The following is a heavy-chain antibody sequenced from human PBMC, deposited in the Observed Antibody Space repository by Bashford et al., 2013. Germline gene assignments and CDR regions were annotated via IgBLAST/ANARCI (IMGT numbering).Heavy chain of an antibody. CDR1: VTPLPTTV. CDR3: ARDFRPSEVDY. Sequence: SGSVKVSSQRLLVTPLPTTVSAGATGPSDKGLSGWAGSALTIGDTHIAQSLQGRVTVTTDASTSTVYMELRDLRPADTAIYYCARDFRPSEVDYWGQGTLVTVSS. J-gene: IGHJ4*02. CDR2: SALTIGDT. V-gene: IGHV1-18*04.